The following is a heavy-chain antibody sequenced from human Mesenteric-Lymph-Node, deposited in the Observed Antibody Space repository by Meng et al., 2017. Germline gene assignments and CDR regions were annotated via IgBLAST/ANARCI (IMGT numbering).Heavy chain of an antibody. CDR1: GGSVSSGSYY. Sequence: SETLSLTCTVSGGSVSSGSYYWSWIRQPPGKGLEWFGYIYYSGSTNYNPYLKSRVTISVDTSKNQFSLKLSSVTAADTAVYYCAREDYYDSSGYYYVGFGMDVWGQGTMVTVSS. V-gene: IGHV4-61*01. CDR3: AREDYYDSSGYYYVGFGMDV. D-gene: IGHD3-22*01. J-gene: IGHJ6*02. CDR2: IYYSGST.